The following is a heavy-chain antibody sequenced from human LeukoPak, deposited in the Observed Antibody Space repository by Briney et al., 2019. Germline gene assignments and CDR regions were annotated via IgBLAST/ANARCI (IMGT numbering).Heavy chain of an antibody. Sequence: PGGSLRLSCAASGFIVSGNYMSWVRQAPGKGLEWVSVIYTDDNTFHADSVKGRFTISRDNGKNSLYLQMNSLRDEDSAIYYCARDKSLQPDAFDIWGQGTMVTVSS. D-gene: IGHD1-1*01. J-gene: IGHJ3*02. CDR1: GFIVSGNY. CDR3: ARDKSLQPDAFDI. V-gene: IGHV3-53*01. CDR2: IYTDDNT.